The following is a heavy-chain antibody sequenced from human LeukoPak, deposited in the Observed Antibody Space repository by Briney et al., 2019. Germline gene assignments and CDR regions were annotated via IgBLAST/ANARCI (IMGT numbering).Heavy chain of an antibody. V-gene: IGHV1-18*01. Sequence: GASVKVSCKASGYTFTSYGISWVRPAPGQGLEWMGWISAYNGNTNYALKLQGRVTMTTDTSTSTAYMELRSLRSDDTAVYYCAKDRPTGDSNGYPSIWGQGTRVTVSS. J-gene: IGHJ4*02. CDR3: AKDRPTGDSNGYPSI. D-gene: IGHD3-22*01. CDR1: GYTFTSYG. CDR2: ISAYNGNT.